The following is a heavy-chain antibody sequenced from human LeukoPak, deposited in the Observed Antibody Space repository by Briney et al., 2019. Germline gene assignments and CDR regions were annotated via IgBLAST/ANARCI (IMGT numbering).Heavy chain of an antibody. D-gene: IGHD3-22*01. V-gene: IGHV3-49*04. CDR3: TTVYDTSAYYHSGVDF. J-gene: IGHJ4*02. Sequence: PGGSLRLSCTASGFTFGDYAMSWVRQAPRRGLERVAFIRSKAYGGTTEYAASVKGRFTISRDDSKSIAYLQTNSLKTEDTAVYYCTTVYDTSAYYHSGVDFWGQGTLVTVSS. CDR1: GFTFGDYA. CDR2: IRSKAYGGTT.